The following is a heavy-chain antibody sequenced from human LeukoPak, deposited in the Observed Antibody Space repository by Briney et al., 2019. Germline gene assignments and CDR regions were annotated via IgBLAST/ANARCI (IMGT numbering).Heavy chain of an antibody. D-gene: IGHD3-10*01. J-gene: IGHJ6*04. Sequence: SETLSLTCAVYGGSFSGYYWSWIRQPPGKGLEWIGYIYYSGSTNYNPSLKSRVTISVDTSKNQFSLKLSSVTAADTAVYYCARASYYYGSGVWDYYYYYGMDVWGKGTTVTVSS. CDR1: GGSFSGYY. CDR2: IYYSGST. V-gene: IGHV4-59*01. CDR3: ARASYYYGSGVWDYYYYYGMDV.